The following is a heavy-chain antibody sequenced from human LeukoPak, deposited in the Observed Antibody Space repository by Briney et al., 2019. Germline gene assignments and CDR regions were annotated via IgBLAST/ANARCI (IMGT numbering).Heavy chain of an antibody. Sequence: SETLSLTCTVSGGSISSSSYYWGWIRQPPGKGLEWIGSIYYSGSTYYNPSLKSRVTISVDTSNNQFSLKLSSVTAADTAVYYCARHVGSGTYFAYWGQGTLVTVSS. CDR3: ARHVGSGTYFAY. V-gene: IGHV4-39*01. J-gene: IGHJ4*02. CDR1: GGSISSSSYY. CDR2: IYYSGST. D-gene: IGHD3-10*01.